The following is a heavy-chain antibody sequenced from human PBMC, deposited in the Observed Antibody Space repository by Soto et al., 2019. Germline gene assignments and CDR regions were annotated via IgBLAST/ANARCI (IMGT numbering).Heavy chain of an antibody. CDR2: IRSKANSYAT. CDR1: GFTFSGSA. D-gene: IGHD6-13*01. CDR3: TRGSSSSI. Sequence: EVQLVESGGGLVQPGGSLKLSCAASGFTFSGSAMHWVRQASGKGLEWVGRIRSKANSYATAYAASVKGRSTISRDDSKNTAYLQMNSLKTEDTAVYYCTRGSSSSIWGQGTMVTVSS. J-gene: IGHJ3*02. V-gene: IGHV3-73*02.